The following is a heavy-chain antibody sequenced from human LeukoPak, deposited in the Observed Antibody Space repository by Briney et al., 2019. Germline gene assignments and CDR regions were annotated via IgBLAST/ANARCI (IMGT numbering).Heavy chain of an antibody. CDR1: GGSMSNYY. CDR3: ARVGDTSSYYYFLDF. Sequence: SETLSLTCTVSGGSMSNYYWSWIRQPPGKGLEWIGYIFSRGNTNHNPSLKSRVTISVDTSKSQFSLKLNSVTAADTAVYYCARVGDTSSYYYFLDFWGQGTLVTVSS. CDR2: IFSRGNT. D-gene: IGHD3-22*01. J-gene: IGHJ4*02. V-gene: IGHV4-4*08.